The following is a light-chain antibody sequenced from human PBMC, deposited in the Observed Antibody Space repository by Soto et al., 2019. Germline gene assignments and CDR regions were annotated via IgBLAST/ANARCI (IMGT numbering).Light chain of an antibody. CDR1: QSLVYRDGNTY. V-gene: IGKV2-30*01. CDR3: MQGTHWPWT. J-gene: IGKJ1*01. Sequence: DVVMTQSPLSLPVTLGQPASISCRSSQSLVYRDGNTYLNWFQQRPGQSPRRLIYKVSNRDSGVPDRFSGSGSGTDFPLKISRVEAEDVGVYSCMQGTHWPWTFGQGTKVEIK. CDR2: KVS.